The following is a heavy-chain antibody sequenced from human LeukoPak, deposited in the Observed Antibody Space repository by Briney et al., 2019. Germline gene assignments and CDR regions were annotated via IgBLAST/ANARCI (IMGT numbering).Heavy chain of an antibody. D-gene: IGHD3-3*01. CDR2: IYTSGST. V-gene: IGHV4-4*09. Sequence: PSETLSLTCTVSGGSISSYYWSWIRQPPGKGLGWIGYIYTSGSTNYNPSLKSRVTISVDTSKNQFSLNRRSATAPNTPVYNCARKTIFGPHDSNWFDPWGGGALVTVS. CDR3: ARKTIFGPHDSNWFDP. CDR1: GGSISSYY. J-gene: IGHJ5*02.